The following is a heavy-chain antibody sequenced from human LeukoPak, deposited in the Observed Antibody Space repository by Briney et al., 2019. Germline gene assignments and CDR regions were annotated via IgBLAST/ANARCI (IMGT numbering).Heavy chain of an antibody. CDR3: ARDRVYYDSSGPRYIPMDV. V-gene: IGHV3-30*02. CDR2: IRYDGSNK. Sequence: PGGSLRLSCAASGFTFSSYGMHWVRQAPGKGLEWVALIRYDGSNKYYADSVKGRFTISRDNSKNTLYVQMNSLRAEDTAVYYCARDRVYYDSSGPRYIPMDVWGKGTTVTISS. J-gene: IGHJ6*03. CDR1: GFTFSSYG. D-gene: IGHD3-22*01.